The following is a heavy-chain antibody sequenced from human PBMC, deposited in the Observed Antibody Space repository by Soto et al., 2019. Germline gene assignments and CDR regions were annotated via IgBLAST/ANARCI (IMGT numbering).Heavy chain of an antibody. CDR3: ARSSNYDILTGYPILFFDP. D-gene: IGHD3-9*01. CDR1: GGSISSSSYY. CDR2: IYYSGST. V-gene: IGHV4-39*01. Sequence: SETLSLACTVSGGSISSSSYYWGWIRQPPGKGLEWIGSIYYSGSTYYNPSLKSRVTISVDTSKNQFSLKLSSVTAADTAVYYCARSSNYDILTGYPILFFDPWGQGTLVTVSS. J-gene: IGHJ5*02.